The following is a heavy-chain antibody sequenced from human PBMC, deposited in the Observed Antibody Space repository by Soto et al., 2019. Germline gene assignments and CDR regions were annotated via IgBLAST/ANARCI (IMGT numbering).Heavy chain of an antibody. Sequence: SETLSLTCTVSGGSLSSYYHYWIRQPPGKGLEWIGYIHNSGSTKYNPSLKSRGTTSMDTSEDQFSLRLSSVTAADTAIYYCARDTSYKYGYWYFDLWGRGTLVTVSS. CDR1: GGSLSSYY. J-gene: IGHJ2*01. CDR2: IHNSGST. CDR3: ARDTSYKYGYWYFDL. D-gene: IGHD1-20*01. V-gene: IGHV4-59*13.